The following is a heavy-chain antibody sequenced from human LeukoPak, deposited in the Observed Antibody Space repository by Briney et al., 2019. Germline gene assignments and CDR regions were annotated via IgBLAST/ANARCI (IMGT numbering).Heavy chain of an antibody. Sequence: ASVKVSCKASGYTFTSHYMHWVRQAPGQGLEWMGVINPTGDTTRYAQKFQGRVTMTRDMSTSTDYMELSSLRSEDTAVYYCAKDKTTLVRGVMTHWGQGTLVTVSS. V-gene: IGHV1-46*01. CDR1: GYTFTSHY. J-gene: IGHJ4*02. D-gene: IGHD3-10*01. CDR2: INPTGDTT. CDR3: AKDKTTLVRGVMTH.